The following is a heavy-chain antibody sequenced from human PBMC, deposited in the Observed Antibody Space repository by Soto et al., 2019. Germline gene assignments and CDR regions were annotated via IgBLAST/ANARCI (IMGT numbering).Heavy chain of an antibody. D-gene: IGHD6-13*01. V-gene: IGHV3-23*01. Sequence: LRLSFAASGXTFSSYAMSWVRQAPGKGLEWVSAISGSGGSTYYADSVKGRFTISRDNSKNTLYLQMNSLRAEDTAVYYCAKTRPAAGYSSRTWFDPWGQGTLVTVSS. CDR2: ISGSGGST. CDR1: GXTFSSYA. J-gene: IGHJ5*02. CDR3: AKTRPAAGYSSRTWFDP.